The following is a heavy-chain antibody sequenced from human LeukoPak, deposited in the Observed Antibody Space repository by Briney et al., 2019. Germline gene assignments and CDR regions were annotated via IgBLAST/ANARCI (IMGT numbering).Heavy chain of an antibody. D-gene: IGHD6-19*01. CDR1: GYTFTSYY. CDR3: ARDSWEGSSGWPFLSPYYYYYYMDV. Sequence: PGASVKVSCKASGYTFTSYYMHWVRQAPGQGLEWMGIINPSGGSTSYAQRFQGRVTMTRDMSTSTVYMELSSLRSEDTAVYYCARDSWEGSSGWPFLSPYYYYYYMDVWGKGTTVTVSS. J-gene: IGHJ6*03. CDR2: INPSGGST. V-gene: IGHV1-46*01.